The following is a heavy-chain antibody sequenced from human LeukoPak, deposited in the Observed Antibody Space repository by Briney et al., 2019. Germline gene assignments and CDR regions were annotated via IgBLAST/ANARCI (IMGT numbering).Heavy chain of an antibody. V-gene: IGHV3-7*05. D-gene: IGHD6-19*01. CDR3: AREWRYNSGWYRDYHGMDV. CDR1: GFTFSNYW. J-gene: IGHJ6*02. Sequence: GGSLRLSCAASGFTFSNYWVTWVRQAPGKGLEWVANIKQDGTEKYYVDSVKGRFTISRDNAKNSLFLQMNSLRAEDTAVYYCAREWRYNSGWYRDYHGMDVWGQGTTVTVSS. CDR2: IKQDGTEK.